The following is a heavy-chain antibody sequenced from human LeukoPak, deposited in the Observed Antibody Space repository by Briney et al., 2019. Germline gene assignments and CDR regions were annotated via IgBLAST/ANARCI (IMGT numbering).Heavy chain of an antibody. J-gene: IGHJ6*03. D-gene: IGHD2-2*01. Sequence: SGGSLRLSCAASGFTFSDYYMSWIRQAPGKGLEWVSYISSSGSTIYYADSVKGRFTISRDNSKNTLYLQMNSLRAEDTAVYYCAKDKGYCSSTSCSYYYYMDVWGEGTTVTVSS. CDR3: AKDKGYCSSTSCSYYYYMDV. V-gene: IGHV3-11*04. CDR2: ISSSGSTI. CDR1: GFTFSDYY.